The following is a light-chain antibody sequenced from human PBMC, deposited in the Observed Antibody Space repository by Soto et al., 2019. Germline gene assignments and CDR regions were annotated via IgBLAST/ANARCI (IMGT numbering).Light chain of an antibody. CDR1: QAIRND. CDR3: LHDALFPYS. Sequence: AIQMTQSPSSLSASVGDTVTFTCRASQAIRNDLGWLQQRLGKPPKLLIYGISILQTGVPARFSGSGSGTDFTLTFSGLQPEDFATYYCLHDALFPYSFGQGARLEI. CDR2: GIS. V-gene: IGKV1-6*01. J-gene: IGKJ2*03.